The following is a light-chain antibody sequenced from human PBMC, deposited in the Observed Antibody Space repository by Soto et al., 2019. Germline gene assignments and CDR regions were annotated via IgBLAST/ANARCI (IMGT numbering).Light chain of an antibody. V-gene: IGKV3-15*01. CDR1: QSVGSN. CDR2: GAS. Sequence: EIVMTQSPATLSVSPGERATLSCRASQSVGSNLAWYQQKPGQAPRLLIYGASTRATGIPARCSGSGSGTEFTLTISSLQSEDVAIYSCQQYNHWPPLTFGGGTKVEIK. CDR3: QQYNHWPPLT. J-gene: IGKJ4*02.